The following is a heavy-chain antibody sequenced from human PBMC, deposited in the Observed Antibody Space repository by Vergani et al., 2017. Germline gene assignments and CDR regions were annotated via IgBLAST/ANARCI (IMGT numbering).Heavy chain of an antibody. CDR3: APSDLGTAMADFDY. V-gene: IGHV3-21*01. CDR2: ISSSSSYI. CDR1: GFTFSSYS. Sequence: EVQLVESGGGLVKPGGSLILSCAASGFTFSSYSMNWVRQAPGKGLEWVSSISSSSSYIYYADSVKGRFTISRDNAKNSLYLQMNSLRAEDTAVYYCAPSDLGTAMADFDYWGQGTLVTVSS. D-gene: IGHD5-18*01. J-gene: IGHJ4*02.